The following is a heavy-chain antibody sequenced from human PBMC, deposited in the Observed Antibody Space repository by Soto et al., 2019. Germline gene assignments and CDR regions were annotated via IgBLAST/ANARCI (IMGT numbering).Heavy chain of an antibody. J-gene: IGHJ4*02. CDR3: ARGARSYYYDSSGQMGY. Sequence: GGSLRLSCAASGFTFSSYSMNWVRQAPGKGLEWVSSISSSSSYIYYADSVKGRFTISIDNDKNSLYLQMNSLRAEATAVYYCARGARSYYYDSSGQMGYWGQGTLVTVSS. CDR1: GFTFSSYS. D-gene: IGHD3-22*01. CDR2: ISSSSSYI. V-gene: IGHV3-21*01.